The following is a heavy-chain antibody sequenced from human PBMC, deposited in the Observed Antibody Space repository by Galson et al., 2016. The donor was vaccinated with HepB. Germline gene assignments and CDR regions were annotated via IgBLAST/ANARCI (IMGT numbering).Heavy chain of an antibody. CDR2: MHVADSHT. V-gene: IGHV5-51*01. CDR1: GYNFATCW. J-gene: IGHJ6*02. Sequence: QSGAEVKKPGESLKISCKGSGYNFATCWIGWVRQMPGKGLEWMAIMHVADSHTKYSPSFQGQVSISADKSISTAYMRWSSLQASDTAIYYWAGAVTGDFRGGVWGQGTTVTVSS. CDR3: AGAVTGDFRGGV. D-gene: IGHD4-17*01.